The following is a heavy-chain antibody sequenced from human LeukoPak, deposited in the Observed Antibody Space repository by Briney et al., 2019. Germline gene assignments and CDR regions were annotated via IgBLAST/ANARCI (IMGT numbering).Heavy chain of an antibody. J-gene: IGHJ4*02. CDR3: ARHPARRHIVVVVAAMLYYFDY. D-gene: IGHD2-15*01. CDR2: IYYSGST. V-gene: IGHV4-39*01. CDR1: GGSIISSSYY. Sequence: PSKTLSLTCTVSGGSIISSSYYWGCIRQPPGKGLEWIGSIYYSGSTYYNPSLKSRVTISVDTSKNQFSLKLSSVTAADTAVYYCARHPARRHIVVVVAAMLYYFDYWGQGTLVTVSS.